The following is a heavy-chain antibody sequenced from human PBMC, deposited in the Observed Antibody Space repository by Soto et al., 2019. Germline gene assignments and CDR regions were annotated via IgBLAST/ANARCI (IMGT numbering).Heavy chain of an antibody. J-gene: IGHJ4*02. D-gene: IGHD3-16*01. CDR3: VHTDDSYDPFGY. CDR2: IFWNDDE. CDR1: GFSLTTSGVG. Sequence: QITLKESGPTLVTPTQTLTLTCTFSGFSLTTSGVGVGWIRQPPGKALECLGLIFWNDDERYSPSLTSRLTITKDTSKNQVVLTMTTMDPVDPATYDCVHTDDSYDPFGYWGRRTLVSVSA. V-gene: IGHV2-5*01.